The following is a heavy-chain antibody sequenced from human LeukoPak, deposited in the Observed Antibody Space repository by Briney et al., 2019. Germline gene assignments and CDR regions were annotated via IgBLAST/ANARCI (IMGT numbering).Heavy chain of an antibody. D-gene: IGHD3-10*01. CDR3: GRNKWFGEFNY. CDR2: INHIGST. J-gene: IGHJ4*02. Sequence: SETLSLTCTVSGGSLSSSSYYWGSLRQPPGTGLEWLGQINHIGSTNYNPSLKTGVPLSLDTPKNQFSLKQTSVTPADRPVYSCGRNKWFGEFNYWGQGTLVTVSS. V-gene: IGHV4-39*01. CDR1: GGSLSSSSYY.